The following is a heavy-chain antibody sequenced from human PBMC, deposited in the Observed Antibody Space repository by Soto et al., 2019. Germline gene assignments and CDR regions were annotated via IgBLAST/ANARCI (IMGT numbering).Heavy chain of an antibody. CDR2: INPNSGGT. D-gene: IGHD1-1*01. Sequence: ASVKVSCKASGYTFTGYYMHWVRQAPGQGLEWMGWINPNSGGTNYAQKFQGWVTMTRDTSISTAYMELSRLRSDDTAVYYCARDIGTAHVTYGMDAWGKGTLATLSS. CDR3: ARDIGTAHVTYGMDA. V-gene: IGHV1-2*04. CDR1: GYTFTGYY. J-gene: IGHJ6*04.